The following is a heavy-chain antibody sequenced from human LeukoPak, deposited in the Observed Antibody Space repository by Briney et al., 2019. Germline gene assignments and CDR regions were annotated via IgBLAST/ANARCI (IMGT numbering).Heavy chain of an antibody. CDR1: GYTFTGYY. V-gene: IGHV1-2*02. D-gene: IGHD3-3*01. Sequence: ASVKVSCKASGYTFTGYYMHWVRQAPGQGLEWMGWINPNSGGTNYAQKFQGRVTMTRDTPISTAYMELSRLRSDDTAVYYCARGGASYYDFWSGYYVYWGQGTLVTVSS. CDR2: INPNSGGT. J-gene: IGHJ4*02. CDR3: ARGGASYYDFWSGYYVY.